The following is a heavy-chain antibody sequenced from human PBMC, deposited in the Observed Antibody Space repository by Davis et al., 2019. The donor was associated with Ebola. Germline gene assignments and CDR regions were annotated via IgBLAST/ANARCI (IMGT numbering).Heavy chain of an antibody. CDR2: INPSGGST. CDR1: GYTFTSYY. CDR3: ARIGWPFDY. V-gene: IGHV1-46*01. Sequence: ASVKVSCKASGYTFTSYYIHWVRQAPGQGLESMGIINPSGGSTSYAQKFQGRVTITADKSTSTAYMELSSLRSEDTAVYYCARIGWPFDYWGQGTLVTVSS. J-gene: IGHJ4*02. D-gene: IGHD2-15*01.